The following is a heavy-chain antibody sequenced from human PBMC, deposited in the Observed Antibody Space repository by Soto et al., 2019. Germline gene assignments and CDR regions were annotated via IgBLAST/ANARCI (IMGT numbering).Heavy chain of an antibody. D-gene: IGHD2-2*01. Sequence: ASVKVSCKASGGTFSSYAISWVRQAPGQGLEWIGGIIPIFGTANYAQKFQGRVTITADESTSTAYMELSSPRSEDTAVYYCARADPPRFCSSTSCPGAVYYYYGMDVWGQGTTVTVSS. CDR1: GGTFSSYA. CDR2: IIPIFGTA. CDR3: ARADPPRFCSSTSCPGAVYYYYGMDV. V-gene: IGHV1-69*13. J-gene: IGHJ6*02.